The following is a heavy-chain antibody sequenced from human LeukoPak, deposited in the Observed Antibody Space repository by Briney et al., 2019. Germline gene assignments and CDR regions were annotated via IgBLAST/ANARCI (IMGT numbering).Heavy chain of an antibody. CDR2: INPSGGST. CDR3: ARGTAMGPHYGMDV. J-gene: IGHJ6*02. Sequence: ASVKVSCKASGYTFTSYCMHCVRQAPAQGLEWMGIINPSGGSTSYAQKFQGRVTMTRDTSTTTVYMQLSSLRSEDTAVYYCARGTAMGPHYGMDVWGQGTTVTVSS. CDR1: GYTFTSYC. V-gene: IGHV1-46*01. D-gene: IGHD5-18*01.